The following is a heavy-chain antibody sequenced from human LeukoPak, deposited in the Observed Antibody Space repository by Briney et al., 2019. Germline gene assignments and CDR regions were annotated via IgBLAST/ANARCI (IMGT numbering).Heavy chain of an antibody. V-gene: IGHV5-51*01. CDR3: ARPNVVFCSRYSYSYFMDV. CDR2: IYPGDSDT. J-gene: IGHJ6*03. CDR1: GYSFTSYW. D-gene: IGHD3-3*01. Sequence: GESLKISCKGSGYSFTSYWIGWVRQMPGKGVEWMGIIYPGDSDTRYSPSFQGQVTISADKSISTAYLQWSSLKASDTAMYYCARPNVVFCSRYSYSYFMDVWGKGTTVTVSS.